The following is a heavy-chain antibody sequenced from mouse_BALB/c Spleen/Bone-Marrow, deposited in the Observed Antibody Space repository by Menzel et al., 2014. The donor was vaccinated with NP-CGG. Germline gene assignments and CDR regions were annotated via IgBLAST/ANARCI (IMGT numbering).Heavy chain of an antibody. Sequence: VQLKESGTVLARPGASVKMSCKASGYTFTSYWMHWVKQRPGQGLVWIGAIYPGNSDTSYNQKFKGKAKLTAVTSTSTAYMDLSSLTNEDSAVYYCTRGITTVVATRAMDYWGQGTSVTVSS. D-gene: IGHD1-1*01. CDR3: TRGITTVVATRAMDY. CDR2: IYPGNSDT. CDR1: GYTFTSYW. J-gene: IGHJ4*01. V-gene: IGHV1-5*01.